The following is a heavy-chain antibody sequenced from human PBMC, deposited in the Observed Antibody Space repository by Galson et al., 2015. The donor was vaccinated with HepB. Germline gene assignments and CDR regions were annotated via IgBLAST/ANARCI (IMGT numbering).Heavy chain of an antibody. CDR3: ARGYTNRPNSSNY. CDR1: GYTFSSYA. Sequence: SVKVSCKASGYTFSSYAIHWMRQAPGQRLEWVGWINAGNGDIKYSQNFRGRVAITRDTSASTVYMELSSLRSEDTAVYYCARGYTNRPNSSNYWGQGTLVTVSS. D-gene: IGHD1-14*01. V-gene: IGHV1-3*01. J-gene: IGHJ4*02. CDR2: INAGNGDI.